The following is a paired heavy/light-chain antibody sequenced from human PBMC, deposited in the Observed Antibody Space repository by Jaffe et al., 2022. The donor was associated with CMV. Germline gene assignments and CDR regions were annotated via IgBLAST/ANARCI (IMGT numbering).Heavy chain of an antibody. Sequence: EVQLVESGGGLVQPGGSLRLSCAASGFTFNRYGMTWVRQAPGKGLEWVSAISDSGTATYYPDSVQGRFTISRDNSKNTLYLQMTSLRADDTAIYYCAKDLGPRISPWSFDLWGRGTLVTVSS. CDR2: ISDSGTAT. J-gene: IGHJ2*01. CDR1: GFTFNRYG. D-gene: IGHD3-3*01. CDR3: AKDLGPRISPWSFDL. V-gene: IGHV3-23*04.
Light chain of an antibody. CDR3: QQRRNWPLT. CDR1: QSVSSY. CDR2: DAS. Sequence: EIVLTQSPATLSLSPGQRATLSCRASQSVSSYLAWYQQKPGQAPRLLIYDASNRATGIPARFSGSGSGTDFILTISSLEPEDFAVYYCQQRRNWPLTFGQGTRLEIK. J-gene: IGKJ5*01. V-gene: IGKV3-11*01.